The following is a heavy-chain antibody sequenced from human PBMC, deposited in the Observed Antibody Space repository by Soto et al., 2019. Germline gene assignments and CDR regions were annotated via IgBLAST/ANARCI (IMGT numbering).Heavy chain of an antibody. CDR3: SRPLNRGTYSYYYFVH. J-gene: IGHJ4*02. V-gene: IGHV3-30-3*01. D-gene: IGHD5-18*01. CDR1: GITFSSYA. CDR2: ISYDGSIK. Sequence: GGSLRLSCAASGITFSSYAMHWVRQAPGKGLEWVAVISYDGSIKFYADSVKGRFTISRDNSKNTVYLQMNSLRAEDTAVYYCSRPLNRGTYSYYYFVHGGQGTLV.